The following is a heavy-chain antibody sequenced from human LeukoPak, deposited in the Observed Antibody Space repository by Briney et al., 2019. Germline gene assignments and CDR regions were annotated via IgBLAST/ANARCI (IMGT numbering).Heavy chain of an antibody. D-gene: IGHD3-22*01. J-gene: IGHJ3*02. Sequence: ASVKVSCKASGYTFTSYAMNWVRQAPGQGLEWMGWINTNTGNPTYAQGFTGRFVFSLDTSVSTAYLQISSLKAEDTAVYYCARDGGYDSSDYYLAFDIWGQGTMVTVSS. CDR3: ARDGGYDSSDYYLAFDI. V-gene: IGHV7-4-1*02. CDR2: INTNTGNP. CDR1: GYTFTSYA.